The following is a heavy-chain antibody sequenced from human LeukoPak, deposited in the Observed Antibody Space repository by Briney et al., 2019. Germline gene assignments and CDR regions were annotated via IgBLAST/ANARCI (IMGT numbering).Heavy chain of an antibody. CDR2: INHSGST. V-gene: IGHV4-34*01. CDR3: PRSVPRTRVCSGGSCYSLSAFDI. J-gene: IGHJ3*02. CDR1: GGSFSGYY. D-gene: IGHD2-15*01. Sequence: PSETLSLTCAAYGGSFSGYYWSWIRQPPGKGLEWIGEINHSGSTNYNPSLKSRVTISVDTSKNQFSLKLSSVTAADTAVYYCPRSVPRTRVCSGGSCYSLSAFDIWGQGTMVTVSS.